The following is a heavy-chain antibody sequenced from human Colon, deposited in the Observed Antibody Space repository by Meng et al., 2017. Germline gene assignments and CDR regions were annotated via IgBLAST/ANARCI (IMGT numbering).Heavy chain of an antibody. J-gene: IGHJ4*02. V-gene: IGHV1-18*01. Sequence: QVQLVQSGAEVKKPGASVKVSCKASGYTFTTYGISWMRQAPGQGLEWMGWISTYDDNTNYVEKFRGRVTMTTDTSTNTAYMELRSLRSDDTAVYYCARDNPGGYVWDYWGQGTLVTVSS. CDR3: ARDNPGGYVWDY. CDR1: GYTFTTYG. CDR2: ISTYDDNT. D-gene: IGHD5-12*01.